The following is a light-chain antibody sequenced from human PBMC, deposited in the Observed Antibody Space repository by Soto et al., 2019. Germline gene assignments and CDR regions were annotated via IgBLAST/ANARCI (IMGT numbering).Light chain of an antibody. Sequence: QPVLTQPPSVSGAPGQRVTISCTGSSSNIGAAFDVHWYQHLPGTAPKLLIYDNNNRPSGVPGRFSGSKSGTSASLAITGLQAEDEADYYCQSYDSSLSAVIFGGGTKVTVL. CDR3: QSYDSSLSAVI. V-gene: IGLV1-40*01. CDR2: DNN. J-gene: IGLJ2*01. CDR1: SSNIGAAFD.